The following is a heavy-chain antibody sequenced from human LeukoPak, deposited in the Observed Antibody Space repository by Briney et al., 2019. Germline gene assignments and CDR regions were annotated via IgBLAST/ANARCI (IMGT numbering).Heavy chain of an antibody. D-gene: IGHD6-6*01. CDR3: ARGSSTRVYYYYYMDV. J-gene: IGHJ6*03. CDR1: GYTFTDYY. CDR2: INPYSGGT. V-gene: IGHV1-2*02. Sequence: ASVKVSCKASGYTFTDYYMHWVRQAPGQGLEWMGWINPYSGGTNYEQKFQGRVTMTRDTSISTAYMEVSRVRSDNTAMYYCARGSSTRVYYYYYMDVWGKGTTVTVSS.